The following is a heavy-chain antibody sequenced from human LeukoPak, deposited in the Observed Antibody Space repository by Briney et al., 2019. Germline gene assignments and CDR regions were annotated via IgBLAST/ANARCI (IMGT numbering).Heavy chain of an antibody. CDR2: IRSKANSYAT. CDR3: TRQSSGWENWFDP. CDR1: GFTFSGSA. J-gene: IGHJ5*02. V-gene: IGHV3-73*01. D-gene: IGHD6-19*01. Sequence: GGSLRLSCAASGFTFSGSAMHWVRQASGKGLEWVGRIRSKANSYATAYAASVKGRFTISRDDSKNTAYPQMNSLKTEDTAVYYCTRQSSGWENWFDPWGQGTLVTVSS.